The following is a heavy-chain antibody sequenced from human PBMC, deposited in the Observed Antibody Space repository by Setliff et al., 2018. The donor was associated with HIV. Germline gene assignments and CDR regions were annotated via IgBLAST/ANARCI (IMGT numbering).Heavy chain of an antibody. Sequence: ASVKVSCKASGYTFTGYYMHWVRQAPGQGLEWMGRINPNSGGTNYARKFQGRVTMTRDTSITTAYMELSRLRSDDTAVYYCARGTRVGANDAFDIWGQGTVVTVSS. V-gene: IGHV1-2*06. CDR3: ARGTRVGANDAFDI. J-gene: IGHJ3*02. CDR2: INPNSGGT. D-gene: IGHD1-26*01. CDR1: GYTFTGYY.